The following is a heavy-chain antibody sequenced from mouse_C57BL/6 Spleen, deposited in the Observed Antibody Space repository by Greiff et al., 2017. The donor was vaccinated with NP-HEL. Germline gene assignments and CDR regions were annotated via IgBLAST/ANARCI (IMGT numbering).Heavy chain of an antibody. V-gene: IGHV1-55*01. CDR2: IYPGSGST. Sequence: QVQLQQPGAELVKPGASVKMSCKASGYTFTSYWITWVKQRPGQGLEWIGDIYPGSGSTNYNEKFKSTATLTVDTSSSTAYMQLSSLTSEDSAVYYCARSPFTTVVAPGYFDYWGQGTTLTVSS. CDR3: ARSPFTTVVAPGYFDY. CDR1: GYTFTSYW. D-gene: IGHD1-1*01. J-gene: IGHJ2*01.